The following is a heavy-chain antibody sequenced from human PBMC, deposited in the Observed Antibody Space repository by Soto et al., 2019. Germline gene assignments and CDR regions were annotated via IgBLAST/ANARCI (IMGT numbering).Heavy chain of an antibody. V-gene: IGHV4-34*01. CDR3: ARVRELGPPLPTVKMGWFDP. CDR1: GGSFSGYY. CDR2: INHSGST. J-gene: IGHJ5*02. D-gene: IGHD4-4*01. Sequence: SETLSLTCAVYGGSFSGYYWSWIRQPPGKGLEWIGEINHSGSTNYNPSLKSRVTISVDTSKNQFSLKLSSVTAADTAVYYCARVRELGPPLPTVKMGWFDPWGQGTLVTVSS.